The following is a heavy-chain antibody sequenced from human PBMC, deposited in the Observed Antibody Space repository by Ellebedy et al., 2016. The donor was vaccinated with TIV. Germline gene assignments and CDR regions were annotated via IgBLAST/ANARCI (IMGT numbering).Heavy chain of an antibody. CDR1: GFTFSSYS. Sequence: GESLKISCAASGFTFSSYSMNWVRQAPGKGLEWVSYISSSSSTIYYADSVKGRFTISRDNAKNSLYLQMNSLRDEDTAVYYCASSGWGKSYYGMDVWGQGATVIVSS. CDR3: ASSGWGKSYYGMDV. CDR2: ISSSSSTI. D-gene: IGHD6-19*01. J-gene: IGHJ6*02. V-gene: IGHV3-48*02.